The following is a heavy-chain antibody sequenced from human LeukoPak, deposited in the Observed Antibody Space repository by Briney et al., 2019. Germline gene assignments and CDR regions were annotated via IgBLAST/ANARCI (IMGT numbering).Heavy chain of an antibody. D-gene: IGHD3-22*01. CDR3: ASGPYYCHYYFDY. J-gene: IGHJ4*02. CDR2: INSDGSST. Sequence: GGSLRLSCAASGFTFSSYWMHWVRQAPGKGLVWVSRINSDGSSTSYADSVKGRFTISRDNAKNTLYLQMNSLRAEDTAVYYCASGPYYCHYYFDYWGQGTLVTVSS. V-gene: IGHV3-74*01. CDR1: GFTFSSYW.